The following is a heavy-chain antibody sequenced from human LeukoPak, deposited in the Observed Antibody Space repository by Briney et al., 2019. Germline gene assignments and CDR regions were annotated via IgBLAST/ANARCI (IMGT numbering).Heavy chain of an antibody. J-gene: IGHJ4*02. Sequence: SETLSLTCTVSGGSISSGSYYWSWIRQPAGKGLEWIGRIYTSGSTNYNPSLKSRVTISVDTSKNQFSLKLSSLTAADTAVYYCASGYCTGTSCYKGYWGQGTLVTVSS. D-gene: IGHD2-2*03. CDR3: ASGYCTGTSCYKGY. CDR1: GGSISSGSYY. CDR2: IYTSGST. V-gene: IGHV4-61*02.